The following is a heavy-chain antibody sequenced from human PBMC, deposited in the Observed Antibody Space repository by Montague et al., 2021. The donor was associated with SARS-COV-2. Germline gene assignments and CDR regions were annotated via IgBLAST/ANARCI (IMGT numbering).Heavy chain of an antibody. CDR1: GDSVSNNRAA. D-gene: IGHD3-9*01. V-gene: IGHV6-1*01. CDR2: TYYTSKWYN. J-gene: IGHJ4*02. Sequence: CAISGDSVSNNRAAWNWVRQSPSRGLEWLGRTYYTSKWYNDYALFVKSRITINLDTSKNQVSLRLNSVTPEDTAIYFCAREVDNYFGYWGQGTLVTVSS. CDR3: AREVDNYFGY.